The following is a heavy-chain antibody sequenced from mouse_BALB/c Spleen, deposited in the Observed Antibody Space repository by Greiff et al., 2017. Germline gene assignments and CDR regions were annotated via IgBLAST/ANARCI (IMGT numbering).Heavy chain of an antibody. Sequence: EVQLVESGGGLVKPGGSLKLSCAASGFTFSSYAMSWVSQSPEQRLEWVAEVSSGGSYTYYPDTVTGRFTISRDNAKNTLYLEMSSLRSEDTAMYYCAREGLRRIPFAYWGQGTLVTVSA. D-gene: IGHD2-4*01. CDR2: VSSGGSYT. CDR3: AREGLRRIPFAY. CDR1: GFTFSSYA. V-gene: IGHV5-9-4*01. J-gene: IGHJ3*01.